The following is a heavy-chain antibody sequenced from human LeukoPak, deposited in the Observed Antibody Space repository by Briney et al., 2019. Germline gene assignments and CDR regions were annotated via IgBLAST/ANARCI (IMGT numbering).Heavy chain of an antibody. CDR3: ARGPGRGGDYDY. CDR2: TKKDRSET. Sequence: GGSLRFSCAASGFTFSSYWMTWVRQAPGKGLKGVAHTKKDRSETHYLDSVKGRFTISTDNAKNSLYLQMGSLRAEETAVYYCARGPGRGGDYDYWGQGTLVTVSS. D-gene: IGHD3-10*01. J-gene: IGHJ4*02. V-gene: IGHV3-7*04. CDR1: GFTFSSYW.